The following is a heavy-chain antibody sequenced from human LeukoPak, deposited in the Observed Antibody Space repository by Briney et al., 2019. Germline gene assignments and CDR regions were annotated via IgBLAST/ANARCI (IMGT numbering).Heavy chain of an antibody. CDR2: IKQDGSEK. Sequence: GGSLRLSCAASGFTFSSYWMSWVRQAPGKGLEWVANIKQDGSEKYYVDSVKARFTISRDNAKNTLYLQMNSLKTEDTAVYYCTTERPPDYGDYRFNSAFDIWGQGTMVTVSS. J-gene: IGHJ3*02. D-gene: IGHD4-17*01. CDR1: GFTFSSYW. CDR3: TTERPPDYGDYRFNSAFDI. V-gene: IGHV3-7*03.